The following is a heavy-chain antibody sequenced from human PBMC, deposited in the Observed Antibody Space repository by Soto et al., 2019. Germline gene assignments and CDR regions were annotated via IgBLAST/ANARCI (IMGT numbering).Heavy chain of an antibody. D-gene: IGHD2-2*02. Sequence: SETLSLTCAVYGGSFSGYYWSWIRQPPGKGLEWIGEINHSVSTNYNPSLKSRVTISVDTSKNQFSLKLSSVTAADTAVYYCARIVPAAIYDVDYGMDGWGNGNTVTVSP. CDR2: INHSVST. J-gene: IGHJ6*04. CDR3: ARIVPAAIYDVDYGMDG. V-gene: IGHV4-34*01. CDR1: GGSFSGYY.